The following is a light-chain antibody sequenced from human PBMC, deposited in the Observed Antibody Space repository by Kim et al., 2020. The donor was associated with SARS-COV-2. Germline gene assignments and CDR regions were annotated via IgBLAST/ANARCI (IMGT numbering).Light chain of an antibody. CDR1: SSDVGGYNY. Sequence: QSVLTQPASVSGSPGQSITISCTGTSSDVGGYNYVSWYQQHPGKAPKLMIYDVSKRPSGVSNRFSGSKSGNTASLTISGLQAEDEADYYCSSYTSSIPYVFGTGTKVTVL. CDR2: DVS. CDR3: SSYTSSIPYV. V-gene: IGLV2-14*01. J-gene: IGLJ1*01.